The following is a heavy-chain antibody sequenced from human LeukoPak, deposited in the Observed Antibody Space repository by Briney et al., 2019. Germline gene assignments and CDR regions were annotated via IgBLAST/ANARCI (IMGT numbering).Heavy chain of an antibody. D-gene: IGHD6-13*01. V-gene: IGHV3-64D*06. CDR2: ISGNGGST. J-gene: IGHJ4*02. Sequence: GGSLRLSCSASGFSVSSYAMQWVRQAPGKGLEYVSGISGNGGSTYYADSVKGRFIMSRDNSKNTPYLQMSSLRAEDTAVYYCVKDLGAVAGARDYWGQGTLVTVSS. CDR3: VKDLGAVAGARDY. CDR1: GFSVSSYA.